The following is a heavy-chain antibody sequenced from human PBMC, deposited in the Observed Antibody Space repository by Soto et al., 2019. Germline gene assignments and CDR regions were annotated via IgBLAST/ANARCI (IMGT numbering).Heavy chain of an antibody. D-gene: IGHD5-12*01. Sequence: QITVKESGLTLVKPTETLTLTCTFSGFSLSSIGMGVGWIRQPPGKALEWLALIYWDDDKRYSPSLSSRLTITKDPSNNEVDLTMTNMDPVDTATYYCARLTRGVYDSGRLWEKFDYWGQGTLVTGSS. CDR3: ARLTRGVYDSGRLWEKFDY. CDR2: IYWDDDK. J-gene: IGHJ4*02. CDR1: GFSLSSIGMG. V-gene: IGHV2-5*02.